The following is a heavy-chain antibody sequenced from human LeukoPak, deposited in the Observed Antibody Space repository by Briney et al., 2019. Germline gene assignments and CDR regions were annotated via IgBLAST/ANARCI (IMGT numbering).Heavy chain of an antibody. CDR2: IKQDGSEK. Sequence: GGSLRLSCAASGFTFSSYWMSWVRQAPGKGLEGVANIKQDGSEKYYVDSVKGRFTISRDNAKNSLYLQMNSLRAEDTAVYYCAGDSDYYDSSGYYHYWGQGTLVTVSS. CDR1: GFTFSSYW. V-gene: IGHV3-7*01. J-gene: IGHJ4*02. D-gene: IGHD3-22*01. CDR3: AGDSDYYDSSGYYHY.